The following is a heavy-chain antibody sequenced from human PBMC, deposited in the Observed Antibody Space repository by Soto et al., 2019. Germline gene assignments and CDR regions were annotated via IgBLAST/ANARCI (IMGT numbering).Heavy chain of an antibody. CDR1: GGTFSSYA. V-gene: IGHV1-69*13. J-gene: IGHJ5*02. CDR2: IIPIFGTA. CDR3: ARGVCSSTSCYTQNWFDP. Sequence: SVKVSCKASGGTFSSYAISWVRQAPGQGLEWMGGIIPIFGTANYAQKFQGRVTITADESTSTAYMELSSLRSEDTAVYYCARGVCSSTSCYTQNWFDPWGQGTLVTVSS. D-gene: IGHD2-2*02.